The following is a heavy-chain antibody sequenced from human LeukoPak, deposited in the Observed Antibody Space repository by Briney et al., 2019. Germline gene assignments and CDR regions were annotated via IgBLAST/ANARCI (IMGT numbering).Heavy chain of an antibody. V-gene: IGHV3-30*02. J-gene: IGHJ4*02. CDR2: LRYDGSNR. CDR3: AKDVDLFGELYFDS. Sequence: PGVSLGLSCVASEFTFTSYGMHWVRQAPGKGLEWVAFLRYDGSNRSYADSVKGRFTISRDNSKNTLYLQMNSLRAEDTAVYYCAKDVDLFGELYFDSWGQGTLVTVSS. D-gene: IGHD3-10*02. CDR1: EFTFTSYG.